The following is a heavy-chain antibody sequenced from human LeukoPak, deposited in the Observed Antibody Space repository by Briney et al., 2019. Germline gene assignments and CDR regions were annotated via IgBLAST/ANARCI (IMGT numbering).Heavy chain of an antibody. CDR1: GFTFSDYY. CDR2: ISSSSSYT. Sequence: PGGSLRLSCAASGFTFSDYYMSWIRQAPGKGLEWVSYISSSSSYTNYADSVKGRFTISRDNAKTSLYLQMNSLRAEDTAVYYCARVSVVVPAAHYFDYWGQGTLVTVSS. J-gene: IGHJ4*02. V-gene: IGHV3-11*05. D-gene: IGHD2-2*01. CDR3: ARVSVVVPAAHYFDY.